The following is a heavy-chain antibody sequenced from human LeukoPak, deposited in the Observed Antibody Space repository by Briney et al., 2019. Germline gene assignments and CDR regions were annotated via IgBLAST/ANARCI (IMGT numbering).Heavy chain of an antibody. V-gene: IGHV4-34*01. CDR2: INPSGST. J-gene: IGHJ4*02. Sequence: SETLSLTCAVYGGSFSGYYWSWIRQPPGKGLEWIGEINPSGSTNYNPSLKSRVTISVDTSKNQFSLKLSSVTAADTAVYYCASRYYDILTGYYFADYWGQGTLVTVSS. CDR3: ASRYYDILTGYYFADY. D-gene: IGHD3-9*01. CDR1: GGSFSGYY.